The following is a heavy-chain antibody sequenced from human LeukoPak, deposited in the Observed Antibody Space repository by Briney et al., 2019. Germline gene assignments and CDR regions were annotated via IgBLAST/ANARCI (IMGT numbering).Heavy chain of an antibody. Sequence: WGSLRLSCAASGFTFSNAYMSWVRQAPGKGLEWVGRVKTKTDGDTTTYAGPMKGRITISRDDSENSLYLQINSLKTDDTAVYYCTYYDSGAIRCWGQGRLVSVSS. D-gene: IGHD3-16*01. CDR3: TYYDSGAIRC. CDR2: VKTKTDGDTT. J-gene: IGHJ1*01. CDR1: GFTFSNAY. V-gene: IGHV3-15*01.